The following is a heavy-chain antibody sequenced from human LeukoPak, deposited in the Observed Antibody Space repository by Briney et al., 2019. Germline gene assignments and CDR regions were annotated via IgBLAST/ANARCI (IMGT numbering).Heavy chain of an antibody. CDR1: GFTFSGYY. Sequence: PGGSLRLSCAASGFTFSGYYMSWIRQTPGKGRVWVSYMSGGGDSIYYGDSVKGRFTVSRDNTKNSLYLEMNSLRDDDTAVYYCARGGYSHLNDYWGQGTLVTVST. CDR2: MSGGGDSI. V-gene: IGHV3-11*01. J-gene: IGHJ4*02. CDR3: ARGGYSHLNDY. D-gene: IGHD5-12*01.